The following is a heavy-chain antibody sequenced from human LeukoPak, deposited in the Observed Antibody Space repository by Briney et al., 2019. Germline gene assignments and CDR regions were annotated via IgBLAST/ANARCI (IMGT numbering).Heavy chain of an antibody. CDR3: ARVSSYLVAAIDYFDY. J-gene: IGHJ4*02. V-gene: IGHV3-30*04. D-gene: IGHD2-15*01. Sequence: GGSLRLSCAASGFTFSSYAMHWVCQAPGKGLEWVAVISYDGSNKYYADSVKGRFTISRDNSKNTLYLQMNSLRAEDTAVYYCARVSSYLVAAIDYFDYWGQGTLVTVSS. CDR2: ISYDGSNK. CDR1: GFTFSSYA.